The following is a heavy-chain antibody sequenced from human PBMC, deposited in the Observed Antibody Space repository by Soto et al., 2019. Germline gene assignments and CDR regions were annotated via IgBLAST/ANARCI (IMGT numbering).Heavy chain of an antibody. CDR1: GFTVSKYW. J-gene: IGHJ4*02. Sequence: EVQLVESGGGLVQPGVSLRLSCVASGFTVSKYWMHWVRQDPGKALVWLSRITSHGRSTSYADSVKGRFTISRDNATNTVFMQMNSLRAEDTSVYYCVKMAGFDFWGQGAVVSVSS. V-gene: IGHV3-74*01. CDR3: VKMAGFDF. CDR2: ITSHGRST. D-gene: IGHD6-19*01.